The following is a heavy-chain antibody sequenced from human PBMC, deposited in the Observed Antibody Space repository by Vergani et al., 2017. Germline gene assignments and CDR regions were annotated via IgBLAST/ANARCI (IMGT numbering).Heavy chain of an antibody. CDR1: GFTFSSYS. V-gene: IGHV3-21*04. CDR3: AKDRGGVVVTAYDAFDI. J-gene: IGHJ3*02. Sequence: VQLVESGGGLVKPGGSLRLSCAASGFTFSSYSMNWVRQAPGKGLEWVSSISSSSSYIYYADSVKGRFTISRDNSKNTLYLQMNSLRAEDTAVYYCAKDRGGVVVTAYDAFDIWGQGTMVTVSS. CDR2: ISSSSSYI. D-gene: IGHD2-21*02.